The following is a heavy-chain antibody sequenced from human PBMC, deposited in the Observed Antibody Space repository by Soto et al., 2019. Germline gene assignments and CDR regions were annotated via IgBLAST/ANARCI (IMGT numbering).Heavy chain of an antibody. V-gene: IGHV3-23*01. Sequence: PAGSLRLSCAASGFTFSSYAMSWVRQAPGKGLEWVSAISGSGGSTYYADSVKGRFTISRDNSKNTLYLQMNSLRAEDTAVYYCAKCMLYPYYYYGMDVWGQGTTVTVSS. J-gene: IGHJ6*02. D-gene: IGHD2-8*01. CDR3: AKCMLYPYYYYGMDV. CDR2: ISGSGGST. CDR1: GFTFSSYA.